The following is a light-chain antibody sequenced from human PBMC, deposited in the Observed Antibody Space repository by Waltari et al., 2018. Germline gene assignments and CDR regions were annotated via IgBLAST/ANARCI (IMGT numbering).Light chain of an antibody. CDR2: DAS. V-gene: IGKV3-20*01. Sequence: EIVLTQSPGTLSLSPGERATLSCRASQSVSKYLAWYQQKPGQAPRILIYDASTRATGIPDRCSGSGWGTDFSLTISRLEPEDFAVYYCQKYGTLPATFGQGTKVQMK. CDR1: QSVSKY. J-gene: IGKJ1*01. CDR3: QKYGTLPAT.